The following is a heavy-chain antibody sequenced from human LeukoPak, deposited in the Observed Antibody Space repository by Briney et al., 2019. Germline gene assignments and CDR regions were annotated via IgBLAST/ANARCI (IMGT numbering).Heavy chain of an antibody. CDR1: GYTFTNYG. D-gene: IGHD3-16*02. Sequence: ASVKVSCKASGYTFTNYGIRWVRQAPGQGLEWMGWSSAYNGRTNYAQKFQGRVTMTTDTSTSTAYMELRSLTSDDTAMYYCARGLLTFGGVIGGPQALEYFQHWGQGTLVTVSS. V-gene: IGHV1-18*01. CDR3: ARGLLTFGGVIGGPQALEYFQH. J-gene: IGHJ1*01. CDR2: SSAYNGRT.